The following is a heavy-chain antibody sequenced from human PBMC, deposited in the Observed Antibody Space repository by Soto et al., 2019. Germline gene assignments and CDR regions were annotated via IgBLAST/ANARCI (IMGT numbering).Heavy chain of an antibody. CDR2: IKSKTDGGTT. V-gene: IGHV3-15*01. CDR1: GFTFSNGW. Sequence: GGSLRLSCAASGFTFSNGWMNWVRQAPGKGLEWVGRIKSKTDGGTTHYATPVEGRFTVSRDDSKNTLYLQMNSLRTEDTAVYYRSVGDDIDYWGQGNLVTVSS. D-gene: IGHD1-26*01. CDR3: SVGDDIDY. J-gene: IGHJ4*02.